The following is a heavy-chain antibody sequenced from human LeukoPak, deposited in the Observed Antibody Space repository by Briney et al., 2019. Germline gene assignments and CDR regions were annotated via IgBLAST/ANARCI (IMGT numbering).Heavy chain of an antibody. CDR1: GHSINSLYY. V-gene: IGHV4-38-2*02. Sequence: PSETLSLTCAISGHSINSLYYWGWIRQPPGKGLEWLGCISYSGSTWYNPSLTSRATMSGDTSNGQFSLNLKSVTAADTAVYYCAREVWVSESKGGSWYMDVWGKGTTVTVSS. CDR2: ISYSGST. D-gene: IGHD3-16*01. CDR3: AREVWVSESKGGSWYMDV. J-gene: IGHJ6*03.